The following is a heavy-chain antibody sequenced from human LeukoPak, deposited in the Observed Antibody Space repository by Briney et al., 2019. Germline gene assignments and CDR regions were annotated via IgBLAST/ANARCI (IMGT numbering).Heavy chain of an antibody. Sequence: GASVKVSCKASGYTFTGYYMHWVRKAPGPGLEWMGWMNPNSGNTGYAQKFQGRVTMTRNTSISTAYMELSSLRSEDTAVYYCARSDIVATTVDYWGQGTLVTVSS. CDR1: GYTFTGYY. J-gene: IGHJ4*02. CDR2: MNPNSGNT. V-gene: IGHV1-8*02. D-gene: IGHD5-12*01. CDR3: ARSDIVATTVDY.